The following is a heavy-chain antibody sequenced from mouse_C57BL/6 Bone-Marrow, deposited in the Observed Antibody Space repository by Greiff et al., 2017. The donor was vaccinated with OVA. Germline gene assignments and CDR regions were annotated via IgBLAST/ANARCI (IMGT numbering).Heavy chain of an antibody. Sequence: VQLQQPGAELVMPGASVKLSCKASGYTFTSYWMHWVKQRPGQGLEWIGEIDPSDSCNNYNQKFKGKSTLTVDKSSSTAYMQLSSLKSEDSAVYYSARDLPLRPEGIDYWGQGTTLTVSS. CDR1: GYTFTSYW. CDR3: ARDLPLRPEGIDY. J-gene: IGHJ2*01. V-gene: IGHV1-69*01. CDR2: IDPSDSCN. D-gene: IGHD2-12*01.